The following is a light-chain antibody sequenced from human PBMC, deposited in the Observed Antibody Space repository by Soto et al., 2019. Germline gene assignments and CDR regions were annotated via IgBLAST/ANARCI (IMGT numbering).Light chain of an antibody. CDR2: GTS. J-gene: IGKJ1*01. CDR1: QSISGT. CDR3: QQYDDWPPRT. V-gene: IGKV3-15*01. Sequence: EIVMTQSPATLSVSPGERATLFCRASQSISGTLAWYQQKPGQAPRLLIYGTSTRATGIPARFSGSGSGTEFTLTISSLQSEDIAIYYCQQYDDWPPRTFGLGTKVEIK.